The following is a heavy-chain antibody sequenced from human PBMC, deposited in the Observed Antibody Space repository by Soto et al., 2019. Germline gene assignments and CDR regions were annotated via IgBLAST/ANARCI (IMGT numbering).Heavy chain of an antibody. J-gene: IGHJ6*02. V-gene: IGHV4-59*01. CDR1: GGSITSSY. CDR3: ARGEDAFFYYGLDV. CDR2: IYDTGISGYTPST. Sequence: PSETLSLTCAVYGGSITSSYWSWIRRPPGKGLEWIAYIYDTGISGYTPSTSYNPSLKSRVTMSVDTSKSQFSLKLTSVTAADTAVYYCARGEDAFFYYGLDVWGQGITVTVSS.